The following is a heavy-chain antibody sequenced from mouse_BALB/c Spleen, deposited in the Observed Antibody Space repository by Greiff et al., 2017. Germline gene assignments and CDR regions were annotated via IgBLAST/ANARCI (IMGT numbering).Heavy chain of an antibody. CDR3: ARSGTTVVEGYAMDY. CDR1: GYTFTSYV. Sequence: VQLQQSGPELVKPGASVKMSCKASGYTFTSYVMHWVKQKPGQGLEWIGYINPYNDGTKYNEKFKGKATLTSDKSSSTAYMELSSLTSEDSAVYYCARSGTTVVEGYAMDYWGQRTSVTVSS. J-gene: IGHJ4*01. V-gene: IGHV1-14*01. CDR2: INPYNDGT. D-gene: IGHD1-1*01.